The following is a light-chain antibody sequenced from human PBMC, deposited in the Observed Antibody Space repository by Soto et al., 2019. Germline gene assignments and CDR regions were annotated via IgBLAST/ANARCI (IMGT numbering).Light chain of an antibody. CDR3: SSYTSSSAFYV. CDR2: QVS. J-gene: IGLJ1*01. Sequence: QSVLTQPASVSGSPGQSITISCTGTRNDVGGYNYVSWYQHHPGKAPKLIISQVSNRPSGVSNRFSASKSGNTASLTISGLQAEDESDYYCSSYTSSSAFYVFGTGTKVTVL. CDR1: RNDVGGYNY. V-gene: IGLV2-14*01.